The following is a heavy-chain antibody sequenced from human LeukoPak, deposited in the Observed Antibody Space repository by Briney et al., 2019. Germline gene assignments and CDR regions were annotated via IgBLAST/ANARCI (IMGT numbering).Heavy chain of an antibody. J-gene: IGHJ5*02. CDR3: ARGSRVGVRGPFDP. Sequence: GASVNVSCKASGYTLTSYYMHWVRQAPGQALEWIGIINPSGGNTTYPQNFQARVTMTRDTSTRTVYMELSSLRSEDTAVYYCARGSRVGVRGPFDPWGQGTLVTVSS. CDR2: INPSGGNT. D-gene: IGHD3-10*02. V-gene: IGHV1-46*03. CDR1: GYTLTSYY.